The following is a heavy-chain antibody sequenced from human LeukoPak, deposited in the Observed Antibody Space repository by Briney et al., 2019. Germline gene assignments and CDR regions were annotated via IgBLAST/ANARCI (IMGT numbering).Heavy chain of an antibody. J-gene: IGHJ6*02. CDR1: GFTFSSYV. CDR2: INSDGSTT. D-gene: IGHD3-3*01. Sequence: GGSLRLSCAASGFTFSSYVMSWVRQVPGKGLVWVSRINSDGSTTNCADSVKGRITISRDNAKNTLYLQMNSLRAEDTAVYYCARGSYYDFWSGHYAMDVWGQGTTVTVSS. CDR3: ARGSYYDFWSGHYAMDV. V-gene: IGHV3-74*01.